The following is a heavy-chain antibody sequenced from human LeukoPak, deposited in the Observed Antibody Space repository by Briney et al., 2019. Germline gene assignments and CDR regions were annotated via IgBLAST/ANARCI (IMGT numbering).Heavy chain of an antibody. D-gene: IGHD3-10*01. CDR1: GFKFRSFG. Sequence: GGSLRLSCAASGFKFRSFGMHWVRQAPGKGLEWVAWTPYDGTMKSYADSVQGRLTISRDNSKNTVYLQLSSLRPEDTGVYYYAKDNTHYSWDYWGQGTLVTVSS. CDR2: TPYDGTMK. J-gene: IGHJ4*02. V-gene: IGHV3-30*02. CDR3: AKDNTHYSWDY.